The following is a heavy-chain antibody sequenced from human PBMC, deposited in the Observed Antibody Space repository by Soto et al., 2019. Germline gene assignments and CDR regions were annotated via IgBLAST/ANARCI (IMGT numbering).Heavy chain of an antibody. Sequence: QVQLQESGPGLVKPSGTLSLTCAVSGGSISSSDWWTWFRQSPGKGLAWVGEIHHSGSTNYDPSLKRRITISADKSKNQFSLRLNSVTAADTAVYFCARDRHLHGSCWSHYDSWGQGTLVTVSS. CDR2: IHHSGST. CDR3: ARDRHLHGSCWSHYDS. J-gene: IGHJ4*02. CDR1: GGSISSSDW. D-gene: IGHD6-13*01. V-gene: IGHV4-4*02.